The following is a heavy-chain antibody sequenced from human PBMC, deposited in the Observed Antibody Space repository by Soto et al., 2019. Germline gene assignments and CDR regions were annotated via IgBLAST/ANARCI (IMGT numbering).Heavy chain of an antibody. CDR1: GFTFSNYA. D-gene: IGHD3-10*01. CDR3: AKDPRAHYYYSGSSSY. J-gene: IGHJ4*02. Sequence: PGGSLRLSCAASGFTFSNYALSWVRQAPGQGLEWVSAISGSGGSTYYADSVKGRFTISRDNSNNTLYLQMNSLRAKDTAVYYCAKDPRAHYYYSGSSSYWGQGTLVTVSS. CDR2: ISGSGGST. V-gene: IGHV3-23*01.